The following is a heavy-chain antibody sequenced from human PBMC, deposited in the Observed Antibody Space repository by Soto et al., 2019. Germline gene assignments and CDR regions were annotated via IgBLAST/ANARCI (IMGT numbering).Heavy chain of an antibody. CDR1: GYTFTSYY. V-gene: IGHV1-46*01. CDR2: INPSGGST. J-gene: IGHJ6*02. Sequence: QVQLVQSGAEVKKPGASVKVSCKASGYTFTSYYMHWVRQAPGQGLEWMGIINPSGGSTSYAQKFQDRVTMTRDTSTSTVYMELSSLRSEDTAVYYCASDTSWGMDVWGQGTTVTVSS. CDR3: ASDTSWGMDV.